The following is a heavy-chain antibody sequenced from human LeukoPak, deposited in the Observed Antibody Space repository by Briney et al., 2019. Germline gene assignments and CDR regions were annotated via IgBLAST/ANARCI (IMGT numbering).Heavy chain of an antibody. D-gene: IGHD3-10*01. CDR3: ATLTGGDWFDP. J-gene: IGHJ5*02. Sequence: SVKVSCKASGGTFSSYAISWVRQAPGQGLEWMGGIIPIFGTANYAQKFQGRVTITTDESTSTAYMELSSLRAEATAVYYCATLTGGDWFDPWGQGTLVTVSS. V-gene: IGHV1-69*05. CDR1: GGTFSSYA. CDR2: IIPIFGTA.